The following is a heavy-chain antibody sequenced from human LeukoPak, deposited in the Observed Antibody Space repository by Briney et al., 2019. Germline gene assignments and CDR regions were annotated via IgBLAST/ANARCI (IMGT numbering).Heavy chain of an antibody. CDR3: ARPQYFRTIADDFDV. D-gene: IGHD1-7*01. CDR2: VYPRDSDA. CDR1: GYTFTDYW. V-gene: IGHV5-51*01. J-gene: IGHJ3*01. Sequence: GESLKISCKAAGYTFTDYWIAWVRQMPGKELEYMGIVYPRDSDARYWPSFQGQVTISADKSIDTAYLEWSSLRASDSATYFCARPQYFRTIADDFDVWGQGTMVAVSS.